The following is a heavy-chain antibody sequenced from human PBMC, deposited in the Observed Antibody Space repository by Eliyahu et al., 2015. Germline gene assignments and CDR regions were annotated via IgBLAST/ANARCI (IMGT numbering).Heavy chain of an antibody. CDR1: GFTFSDXX. CDR2: IKHDGSAQ. V-gene: IGHV3-7*02. J-gene: IGHJ4*02. D-gene: IGHD3-10*01. Sequence: EVQLMESGGGLVXPGWSXXXXCAASGFTFSDXXXRWARQAPGKGLEWVATIKHDGSAQYYVDSVKGRFTISRDNANNSLYLQMSSLRAEDTAVYYCVRNRAEYWGQGTLVTVSS. CDR3: VRNRAEY.